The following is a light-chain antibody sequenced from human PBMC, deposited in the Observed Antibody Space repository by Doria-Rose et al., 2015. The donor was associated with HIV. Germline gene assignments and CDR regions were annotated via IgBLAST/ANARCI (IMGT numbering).Light chain of an antibody. Sequence: SGSPGQSITISCTGTTSDVGVYNYVSWYQHHPGKAPKLMIYDVTKRPSGVSNRFSGSKSGNTTSLTISGLQAEDEADYYCSSYTSSSTLRIFGGGTKLTVL. V-gene: IGLV2-14*03. J-gene: IGLJ2*01. CDR1: TSDVGVYNY. CDR2: DVT. CDR3: SSYTSSSTLRI.